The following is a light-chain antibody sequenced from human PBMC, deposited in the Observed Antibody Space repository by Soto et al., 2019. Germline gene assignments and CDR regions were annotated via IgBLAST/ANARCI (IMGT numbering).Light chain of an antibody. J-gene: IGLJ2*01. V-gene: IGLV3-1*01. CDR2: QHS. CDR1: KLGDKY. CDR3: QAWDSSTANVV. Sequence: SYELTQPPSVSVSPGQTANITCSGDKLGDKYACWYQQRPGQSPVLVIYQHSKRPSGIPERFPGSNSGNTAPLTISGTQAMDEAHYYCQAWDSSTANVVFGGGIKVTVL.